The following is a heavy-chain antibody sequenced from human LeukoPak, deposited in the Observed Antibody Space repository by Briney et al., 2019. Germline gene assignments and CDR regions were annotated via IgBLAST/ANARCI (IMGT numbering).Heavy chain of an antibody. V-gene: IGHV3-74*01. Sequence: PGGSLRLSYPASGLTFSTYWIHWVRQAPGKGLVWVSRFNSHGSSTPYADVGKGRFTISGDNAKYTLYLQMNSLRAEDTAVYYCAREGTSGWYYFDYWGQGTLVSVSS. CDR3: AREGTSGWYYFDY. D-gene: IGHD6-19*01. J-gene: IGHJ4*02. CDR2: FNSHGSST. CDR1: GLTFSTYW.